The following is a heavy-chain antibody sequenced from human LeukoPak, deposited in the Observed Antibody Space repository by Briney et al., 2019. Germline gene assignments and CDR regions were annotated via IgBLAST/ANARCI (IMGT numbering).Heavy chain of an antibody. CDR3: ARGTLTAPRSAFDI. J-gene: IGHJ3*02. V-gene: IGHV1-2*04. CDR2: INPDSGDT. D-gene: IGHD1-14*01. CDR1: GYTFTGYY. Sequence: GASVKVSCRASGYTFTGYYMSWVRQAPGQGLEWMGWINPDSGDTHYAQNFQGWVTMTRDTSISTAYMELSRLRSDDTAVYYCARGTLTAPRSAFDIWGQGTMVTVSS.